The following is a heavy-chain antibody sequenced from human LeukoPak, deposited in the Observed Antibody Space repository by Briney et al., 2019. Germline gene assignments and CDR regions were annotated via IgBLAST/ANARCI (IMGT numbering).Heavy chain of an antibody. CDR1: GGSFSGYY. CDR3: ARGLVLRYFDWLRLWFDP. CDR2: INHSGST. Sequence: SETLSLTCAVYGGSFSGYYWSWIRQPPGKGLEWIGEINHSGSTNYNPFLKSRVTISVDTSKNQFSLKLSSVTAADTAVYYCARGLVLRYFDWLRLWFDPWGQGTLVTVSS. J-gene: IGHJ5*02. V-gene: IGHV4-34*01. D-gene: IGHD3-9*01.